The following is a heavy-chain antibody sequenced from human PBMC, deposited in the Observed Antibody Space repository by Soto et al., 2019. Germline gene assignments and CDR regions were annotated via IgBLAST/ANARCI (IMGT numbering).Heavy chain of an antibody. D-gene: IGHD3-10*01. CDR2: ISGSGGST. J-gene: IGHJ3*02. V-gene: IGHV3-23*01. Sequence: GGSLRLSCAASGFTFSSYAMSWVRHAPGKGLEWVSAISGSGGSTYYADSVKGRFTISRDNSKNTLYLQMNSLRAEDTAVYYCARERSSPLDAFDIWGQGTMVTVSS. CDR3: ARERSSPLDAFDI. CDR1: GFTFSSYA.